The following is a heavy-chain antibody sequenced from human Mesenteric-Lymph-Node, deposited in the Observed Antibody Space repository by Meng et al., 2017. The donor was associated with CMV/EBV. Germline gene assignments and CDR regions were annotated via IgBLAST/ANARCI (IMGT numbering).Heavy chain of an antibody. J-gene: IGHJ4*02. CDR2: ISSSGSTI. CDR1: GFTFSDYY. D-gene: IGHD3-22*01. CDR3: ARGRSNYYDSSGYTVGY. V-gene: IGHV3-11*04. Sequence: GESLKISCAASGFTFSDYYMSWIRQAPGKGLEWVSYISSSGSTIYYADSVKGRFTISRDNAKNSLYLQMNSLRAEDTAVYYCARGRSNYYDSSGYTVGYWGQGTLVTVSS.